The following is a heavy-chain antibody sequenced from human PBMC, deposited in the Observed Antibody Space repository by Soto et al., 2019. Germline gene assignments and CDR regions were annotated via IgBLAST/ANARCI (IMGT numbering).Heavy chain of an antibody. Sequence: GGSLRLSCAASGFTFSSYGMHWVRQAPGKGLEWVAVIWYDGSNKYCADSVKGRFTISRDNSKNTLYLQMNSLRAEDTAVYYCARARLGATITMVRGLDYWGQGTLVTVSS. V-gene: IGHV3-33*01. D-gene: IGHD3-10*01. J-gene: IGHJ4*02. CDR3: ARARLGATITMVRGLDY. CDR1: GFTFSSYG. CDR2: IWYDGSNK.